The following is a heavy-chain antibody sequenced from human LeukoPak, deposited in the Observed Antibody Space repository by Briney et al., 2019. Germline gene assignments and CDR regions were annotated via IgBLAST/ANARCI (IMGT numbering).Heavy chain of an antibody. J-gene: IGHJ2*01. CDR3: AKRIYGYYYDSSGYYHDLFWYFDL. V-gene: IGHV3-23*01. Sequence: PGGSLRLSCAASGFTFSSYAMSWVRQAPGKGLEWVSAISGSGGSTYYADSVKGRFTISRDNSKNTLYLQMNSLRAEDTAVYYCAKRIYGYYYDSSGYYHDLFWYFDLWGRGTLVTVSS. D-gene: IGHD3-22*01. CDR1: GFTFSSYA. CDR2: ISGSGGST.